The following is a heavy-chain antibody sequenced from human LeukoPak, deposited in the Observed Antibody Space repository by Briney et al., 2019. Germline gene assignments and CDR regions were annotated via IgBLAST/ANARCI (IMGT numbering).Heavy chain of an antibody. Sequence: SQTLSLTCSVYGGSVGSYYWSSIRQPPGKRPEWILEINHSVSTNYNPSLKSRVTISVDTSKNHSSLKLSSLTAAATAVYYCASFGRGVPAAIPSYWGQGNLVTVSS. CDR2: INHSVST. D-gene: IGHD2-2*02. CDR1: GGSVGSYY. CDR3: ASFGRGVPAAIPSY. V-gene: IGHV4-34*01. J-gene: IGHJ4*02.